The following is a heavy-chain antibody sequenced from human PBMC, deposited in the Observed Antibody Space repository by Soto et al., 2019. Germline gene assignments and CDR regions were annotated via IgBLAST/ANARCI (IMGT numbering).Heavy chain of an antibody. CDR1: GFSFNSYA. CDR2: IHGSGST. Sequence: EVHLLESGGGLIQPGGSLRLSCAASGFSFNSYAMSWVRQAPGKGTEWVSSIHGSGSTYYVDSVKGRFLISRDNSKNTLDLQMNSLRVEDTAVYYCANNYYFDSWGQGTLVTVSS. V-gene: IGHV3-23*01. CDR3: ANNYYFDS. J-gene: IGHJ4*02.